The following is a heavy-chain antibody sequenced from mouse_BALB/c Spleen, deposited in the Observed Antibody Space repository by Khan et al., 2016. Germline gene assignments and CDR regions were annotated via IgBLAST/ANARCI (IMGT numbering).Heavy chain of an antibody. CDR1: GFTFSSHA. V-gene: IGHV5-6-5*01. CDR3: VRGVIMVVDYFDY. Sequence: EVELVESGGGLVKPGGSLKLSCAASGFTFSSHAMSWVRQTPEKRLAWVASISSGGTTFYPDSLKGRFTISSDNVRNLLYLQMSSLRAEDTAMYYCVRGVIMVVDYFDYWGQGTTLTVSS. D-gene: IGHD1-1*01. J-gene: IGHJ2*01. CDR2: ISSGGTT.